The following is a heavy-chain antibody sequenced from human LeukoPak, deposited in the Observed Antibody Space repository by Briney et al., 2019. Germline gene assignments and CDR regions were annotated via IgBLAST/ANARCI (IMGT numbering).Heavy chain of an antibody. J-gene: IGHJ4*02. CDR1: GFTVSSNY. D-gene: IGHD6-19*01. Sequence: TGGSLRLSCAASGFTVSSNYMSWVRQAPGKGLEWVSVIYSGGSTYYADSVKGRFTISRDNSKNTLYLQMNSLRAEDTAVYYCARGNLWDSSGWTGNFDYWGQGTLVTVSS. CDR2: IYSGGST. CDR3: ARGNLWDSSGWTGNFDY. V-gene: IGHV3-66*01.